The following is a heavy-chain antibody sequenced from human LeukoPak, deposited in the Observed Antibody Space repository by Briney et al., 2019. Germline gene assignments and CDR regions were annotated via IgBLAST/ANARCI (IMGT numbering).Heavy chain of an antibody. CDR2: MHYDGRNI. V-gene: IGHV3-30*02. J-gene: IGHJ5*02. CDR1: GFTFSSYG. CDR3: AKVTMGDVWFDP. D-gene: IGHD3-16*01. Sequence: GGSLRLSCAASGFTFSSYGMHWVRQAPGKGLEWVAFMHYDGRNILYADSVKGRFSISTDNSKNMVYLQMSSLRAEDTAVYYCAKVTMGDVWFDPWGQRTLVTVSS.